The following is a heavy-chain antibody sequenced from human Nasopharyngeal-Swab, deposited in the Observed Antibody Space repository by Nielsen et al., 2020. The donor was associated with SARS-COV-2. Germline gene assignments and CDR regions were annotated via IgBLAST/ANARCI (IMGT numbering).Heavy chain of an antibody. CDR2: INHSGST. J-gene: IGHJ4*02. V-gene: IGHV4-34*01. CDR1: GGSFSGYY. Sequence: SETLSLTCAVYGGSFSGYYWSWIRQPPGKGLEWIGEINHSGSTNYNPSLKSRVTISVDTSKNLFSLKLSSVTAADTAVYYCARGRRDFVVALGAQFDYWGQGTLVTVSS. D-gene: IGHD2-15*01. CDR3: ARGRRDFVVALGAQFDY.